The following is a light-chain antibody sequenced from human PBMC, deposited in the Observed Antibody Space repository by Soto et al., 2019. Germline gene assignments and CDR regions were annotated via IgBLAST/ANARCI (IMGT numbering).Light chain of an antibody. J-gene: IGKJ5*01. CDR2: TAS. CDR3: QQTYSTPIT. CDR1: QSVTRY. Sequence: DIQMTQSPASLSASVGDRVTITCRASQSVTRYLNWYQRKPGKAPKHLIYTASNLQGGVPSRFTGSGSGTYFTLTISSLQPEDFATYYCQQTYSTPITFGQGTRLEIK. V-gene: IGKV1-39*01.